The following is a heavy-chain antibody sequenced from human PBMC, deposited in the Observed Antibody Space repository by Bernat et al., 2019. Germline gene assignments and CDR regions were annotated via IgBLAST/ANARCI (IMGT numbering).Heavy chain of an antibody. V-gene: IGHV3-48*03. CDR2: ISSSSSTI. D-gene: IGHD6-6*01. J-gene: IGHJ4*02. CDR3: ARGSAPV. CDR1: GFTFTSYE. Sequence: EVQLVESGGGLVQPGGSLRLSCVVSGFTFTSYEMKWLRQAPGKGLEWISYISSSSSTIHYADSVKGRFTISRDNAKDSLYLQMNSLRVDDTAVYYWARGSAPVWGQGTLVTVSS.